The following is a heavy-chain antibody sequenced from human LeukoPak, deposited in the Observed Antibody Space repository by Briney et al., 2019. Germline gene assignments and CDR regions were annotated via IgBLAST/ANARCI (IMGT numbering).Heavy chain of an antibody. CDR3: ARGPDYGDYERSHYYYYYYMDV. CDR2: ISSSGSTI. D-gene: IGHD4-17*01. CDR1: GFIFSSYS. Sequence: GGSLRLSSAASGFIFSSYSMNWVRQAPGKGLEWVSSISSSGSTIYYADSVKGRFTISRDNAKNSLYLQMNSLRAEDTAVYYCARGPDYGDYERSHYYYYYYMDVWGKGTTVTVSS. J-gene: IGHJ6*03. V-gene: IGHV3-21*04.